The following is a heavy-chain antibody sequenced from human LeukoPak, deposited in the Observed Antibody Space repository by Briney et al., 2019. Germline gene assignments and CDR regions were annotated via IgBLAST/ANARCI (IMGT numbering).Heavy chain of an antibody. CDR1: GYTFIGHY. CDR3: AREGEDIVVVPAAAPFSYGMDV. J-gene: IGHJ6*02. D-gene: IGHD2-2*01. CDR2: INPNTGVT. V-gene: IGHV1-2*06. Sequence: ASVKVSCKASGYTFIGHYLHWVRQAPGQGLEWMGRINPNTGVTQYTENFQGRVTMTGDTSISTAYMELSSLRSEDTAVYYCAREGEDIVVVPAAAPFSYGMDVWGQGTTVTVSS.